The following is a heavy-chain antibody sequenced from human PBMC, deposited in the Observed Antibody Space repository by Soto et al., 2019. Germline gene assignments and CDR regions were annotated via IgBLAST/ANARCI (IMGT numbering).Heavy chain of an antibody. Sequence: GESLKISCKGSGYSFTSYWIGWVRQMPGKGLEWMGIIYPGDSDTRYSPSFQGQVTISADKSISTAYLQWSSLKASDTAMYYCARLGCSSTSCYYYYYYMDVWGKGTTVTVSS. J-gene: IGHJ6*03. CDR3: ARLGCSSTSCYYYYYYMDV. CDR2: IYPGDSDT. V-gene: IGHV5-51*01. D-gene: IGHD2-2*01. CDR1: GYSFTSYW.